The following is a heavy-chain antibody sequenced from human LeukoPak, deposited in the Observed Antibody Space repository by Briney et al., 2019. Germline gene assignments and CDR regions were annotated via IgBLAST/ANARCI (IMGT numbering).Heavy chain of an antibody. J-gene: IGHJ2*01. CDR1: AYNFANYW. CDR3: ARDQSGGSTFWYFDL. V-gene: IGHV5-10-1*01. D-gene: IGHD4-23*01. CDR2: IDPSDAYT. Sequence: GESLKISCKGSAYNFANYWISWVRQMPGKGLEWMGRIDPSDAYTDYSPSFQGHVTLSLDKSINTAYLQWSGLKASDTATYSCARDQSGGSTFWYFDLWGRGTLVTVSS.